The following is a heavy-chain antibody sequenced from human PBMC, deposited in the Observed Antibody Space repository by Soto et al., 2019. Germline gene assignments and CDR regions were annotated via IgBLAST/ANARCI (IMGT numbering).Heavy chain of an antibody. CDR2: ISSSSSTI. CDR1: GFTFSSYS. J-gene: IGHJ6*02. D-gene: IGHD2-2*01. V-gene: IGHV3-48*01. Sequence: GGSLRLSCAASGFTFSSYSMNWVRQAPGKGLEWVPYISSSSSTIYYADSVKGRFTISRDNAKNSLYLQMNSLRAEDTAVYYCARDRYCSSTSCSCYSGMDVWSHGTTVTVSS. CDR3: ARDRYCSSTSCSCYSGMDV.